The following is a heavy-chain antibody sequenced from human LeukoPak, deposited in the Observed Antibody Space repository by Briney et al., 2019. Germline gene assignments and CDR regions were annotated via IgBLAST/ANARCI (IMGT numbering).Heavy chain of an antibody. J-gene: IGHJ4*02. CDR3: AKAEGYDILTGLDY. CDR2: ISYDGSNK. D-gene: IGHD3-9*01. V-gene: IGHV3-30-3*01. Sequence: GGSLRLSCAASGFTFSSYAMHWVRQAPGKGLEWVAVISYDGSNKYYADSVKGRFTISRDNSKNTLYLQMTSLRTEDTAVYYCAKAEGYDILTGLDYWGQGTLVTVSS. CDR1: GFTFSSYA.